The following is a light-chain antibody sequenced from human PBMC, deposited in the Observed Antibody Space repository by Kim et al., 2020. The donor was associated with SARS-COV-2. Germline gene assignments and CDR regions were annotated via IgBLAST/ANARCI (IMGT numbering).Light chain of an antibody. V-gene: IGLV3-9*01. CDR2: RAS. Sequence: VALGQTARITCGGNNIGSKNVHWYQQKPGQAPVLVIYRASNRPSGIPERFSGSNSGNTATLTISRAQAGDEADYYCQVWDSSTYVFGTGTKVTVL. CDR3: QVWDSSTYV. CDR1: NIGSKN. J-gene: IGLJ1*01.